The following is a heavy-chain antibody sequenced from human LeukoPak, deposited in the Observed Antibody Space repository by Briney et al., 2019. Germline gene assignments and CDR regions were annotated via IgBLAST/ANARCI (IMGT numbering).Heavy chain of an antibody. V-gene: IGHV4-59*01. CDR1: GDSISSYY. J-gene: IGHJ3*02. Sequence: PSETLSLTCTVPGDSISSYYWSWIRQPPGKGLEWIAYVYYSGSTNYNPSPKSRVTISVDTSKNQFSLKLSSVTAADTAVYYCARGWVLDGYIRSRAFDIWGQGTMVTVSS. D-gene: IGHD5-24*01. CDR2: VYYSGST. CDR3: ARGWVLDGYIRSRAFDI.